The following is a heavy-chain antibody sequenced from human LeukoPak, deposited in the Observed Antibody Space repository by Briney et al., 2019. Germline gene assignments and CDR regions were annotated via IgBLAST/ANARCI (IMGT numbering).Heavy chain of an antibody. Sequence: GGSLRLSCAASGFTFNNYAMSWVRQAPGKGLEWVSAISGSGGSTYYADSVKGRFTISRDNSKNTLYLQMNSLRAEDTAVYYCARTDWGMRDDAFDIWGQGTMVTVSS. J-gene: IGHJ3*02. V-gene: IGHV3-23*01. D-gene: IGHD3-16*01. CDR1: GFTFNNYA. CDR2: ISGSGGST. CDR3: ARTDWGMRDDAFDI.